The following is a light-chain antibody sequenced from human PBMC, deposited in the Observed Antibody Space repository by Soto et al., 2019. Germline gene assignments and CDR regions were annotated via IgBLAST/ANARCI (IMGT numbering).Light chain of an antibody. CDR1: QSVAGD. J-gene: IGKJ4*01. Sequence: ERVMTQSPATLSVSPGETATLSCRASQSVAGDLDWYQQKPGQPPRLLIYGVSTRSTGVPARFSGSGSETDFSLTIRSLQIEDFALYYCQQSNTWPPLTFGGGTKVDIK. V-gene: IGKV3-15*01. CDR3: QQSNTWPPLT. CDR2: GVS.